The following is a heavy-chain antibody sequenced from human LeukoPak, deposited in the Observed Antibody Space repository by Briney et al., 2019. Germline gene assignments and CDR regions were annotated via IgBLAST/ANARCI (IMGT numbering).Heavy chain of an antibody. D-gene: IGHD3-3*01. CDR3: ARESVTIFGVVIAGMDV. V-gene: IGHV3-30*04. CDR2: ISYDGSNK. Sequence: AGGSLRLSCVASGFTFNSYAMHWVRQAPGKGLEWVAVISYDGSNKYYADSVKGRFTISRDNAKNSLYLQMNSLRAEDTAVYYCARESVTIFGVVIAGMDVWGQGTTVTVSS. J-gene: IGHJ6*02. CDR1: GFTFNSYA.